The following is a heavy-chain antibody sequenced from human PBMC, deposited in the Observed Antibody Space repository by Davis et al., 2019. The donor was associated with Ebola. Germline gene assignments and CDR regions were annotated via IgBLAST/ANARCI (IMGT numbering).Heavy chain of an antibody. CDR1: GGSISSSSYY. D-gene: IGHD3-10*01. V-gene: IGHV4-39*01. CDR3: ARQRLLWFGELLYYYYGMDV. CDR2: IYYSGST. Sequence: GSLRLSCTVSGGSISSSSYYWGWIRQPPGKGLEWIGSIYYSGSTYYNPSLKSRVTISVDTSKNQFSLKLSSVTAADTAVYYCARQRLLWFGELLYYYYGMDVWGQGTTVAVSS. J-gene: IGHJ6*02.